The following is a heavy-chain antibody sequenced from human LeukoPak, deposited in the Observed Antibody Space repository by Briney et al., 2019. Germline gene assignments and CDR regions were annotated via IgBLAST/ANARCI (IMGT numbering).Heavy chain of an antibody. J-gene: IGHJ2*01. CDR1: GYTVTELS. V-gene: IGHV1-24*01. Sequence: ASVKVSCRVSGYTVTELSINWVRQAPGKGLEWMGGFDPEDGETVYVQTFQGRVTMTEDTSTDTAYMELSGLRSEDTAVYYCAIDPGCTRTSCYRFRYLDLWGRGTPVTVSS. CDR2: FDPEDGET. D-gene: IGHD2-2*02. CDR3: AIDPGCTRTSCYRFRYLDL.